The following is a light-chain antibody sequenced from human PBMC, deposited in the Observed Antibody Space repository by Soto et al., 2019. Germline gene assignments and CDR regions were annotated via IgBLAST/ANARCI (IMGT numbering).Light chain of an antibody. CDR2: DVA. CDR1: SSDVGSYNY. V-gene: IGLV2-14*03. Sequence: CYSGTSSDVGSYNYVSWYQHHPGKAPKVMIFDVANRPSGVSDRFSASKSANTASLTISGLQAEDEADYYCSSYTSSSTYVFGTGTKVTVL. J-gene: IGLJ1*01. CDR3: SSYTSSSTYV.